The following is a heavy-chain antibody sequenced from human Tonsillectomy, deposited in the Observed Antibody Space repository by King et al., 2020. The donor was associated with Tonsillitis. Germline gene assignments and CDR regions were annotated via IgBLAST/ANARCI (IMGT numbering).Heavy chain of an antibody. Sequence: VQLQQWGAGLLKPSETLSLTCAVYGGSFSGYYWSWIRQPPGKGLEWIGEINHSGSTNYNPSLKSRVTISVDTSKNQFSLKLSSVTAADTAVYYCARGRIGTMLVVVNPRYNWFDPWGQGTLVTVSS. CDR3: ARGRIGTMLVVVNPRYNWFDP. D-gene: IGHD3-22*01. CDR2: INHSGST. CDR1: GGSFSGYY. V-gene: IGHV4-34*01. J-gene: IGHJ5*02.